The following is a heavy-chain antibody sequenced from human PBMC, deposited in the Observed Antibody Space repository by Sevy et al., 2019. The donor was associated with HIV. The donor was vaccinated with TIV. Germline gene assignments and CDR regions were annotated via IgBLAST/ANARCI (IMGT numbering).Heavy chain of an antibody. V-gene: IGHV1-18*01. Sequence: ASVKVSCKASGYTFTSYGISWVRQAPGQGLEWMGWISAYNGNTNYAQKLQGRVTMTTDTSTSTAYMGLRSLRSDDTAVYYCARDKTPDYYGSGSHHNWFDPWGQGTLVTVSS. CDR2: ISAYNGNT. J-gene: IGHJ5*02. CDR1: GYTFTSYG. CDR3: ARDKTPDYYGSGSHHNWFDP. D-gene: IGHD3-10*01.